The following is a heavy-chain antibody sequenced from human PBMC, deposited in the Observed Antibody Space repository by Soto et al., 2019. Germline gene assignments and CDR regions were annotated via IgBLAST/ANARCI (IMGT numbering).Heavy chain of an antibody. J-gene: IGHJ4*02. V-gene: IGHV1-3*01. CDR2: INAGNGNT. CDR3: ARSFTVPAAIDY. Sequence: QFQLVQSGAEVKKPGASVKVSCKASGYTFTSYAMHWVRQAPGQRLEWMGWINAGNGNTKYSQKFQGRVTITRDTSESTAYMELSSLRSEDTAVYYCARSFTVPAAIDYWGQGTLVTVSS. D-gene: IGHD2-2*02. CDR1: GYTFTSYA.